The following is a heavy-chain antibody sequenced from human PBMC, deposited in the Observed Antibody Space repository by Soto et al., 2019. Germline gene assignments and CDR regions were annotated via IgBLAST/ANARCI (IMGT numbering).Heavy chain of an antibody. Sequence: RRLSCAASGFTFSSFGMRWVRQAPGKGLEWVAIMSHDGSKKYHADSVKGRFTVSRDNSENTLYLQMNSLRPEDTAMYYCAKFQSSAYYGVDFWGQGTLVTVSS. CDR3: AKFQSSAYYGVDF. J-gene: IGHJ4*02. CDR1: GFTFSSFG. CDR2: MSHDGSKK. V-gene: IGHV3-30*18. D-gene: IGHD1-26*01.